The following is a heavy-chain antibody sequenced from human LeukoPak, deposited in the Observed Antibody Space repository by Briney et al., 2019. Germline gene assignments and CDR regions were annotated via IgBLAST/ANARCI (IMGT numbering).Heavy chain of an antibody. D-gene: IGHD3-3*01. CDR3: ARTERWNGVDV. V-gene: IGHV4-30-2*01. Sequence: SQTLSLTCTVSGVSISSGGYYWTWIRQPPGKGLEWIGYISHSGTTYFNPSLRSEVTISVDTSKNQFSLKLSFVTAADTAVYYCARTERWNGVDVWGQGTTVTVSS. J-gene: IGHJ6*02. CDR2: ISHSGTT. CDR1: GVSISSGGYY.